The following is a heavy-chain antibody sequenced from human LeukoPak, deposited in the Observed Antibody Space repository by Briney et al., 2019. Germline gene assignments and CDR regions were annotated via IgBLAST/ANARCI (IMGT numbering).Heavy chain of an antibody. D-gene: IGHD3-22*01. CDR3: ARGRYYYDSSGYYYSYYFDY. Sequence: SVKVSCKASGGTFSNYAISWVRQAPGQGLEWMGGIIPIFGTANYAQKFQGRVTITADEFTSTAYMELSSLRSEDTAVYYCARGRYYYDSSGYYYSYYFDYWGQGTLVTVSS. V-gene: IGHV1-69*13. CDR1: GGTFSNYA. J-gene: IGHJ4*02. CDR2: IIPIFGTA.